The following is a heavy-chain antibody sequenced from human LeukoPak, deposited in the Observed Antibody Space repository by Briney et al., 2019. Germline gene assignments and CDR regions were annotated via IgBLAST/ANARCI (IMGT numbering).Heavy chain of an antibody. CDR2: INHSGST. Sequence: PSETLSLTCAVYGGSFSGYYWSWIRQPPGKGLEWIGEINHSGSTNYNPSLKSRATISVDTSKNQFSLKLSSVTAADTAVYYCARTGYSSSWGYTGKLNYFDYWGQGTLVTVS. CDR3: ARTGYSSSWGYTGKLNYFDY. CDR1: GGSFSGYY. D-gene: IGHD6-13*01. V-gene: IGHV4-34*01. J-gene: IGHJ4*02.